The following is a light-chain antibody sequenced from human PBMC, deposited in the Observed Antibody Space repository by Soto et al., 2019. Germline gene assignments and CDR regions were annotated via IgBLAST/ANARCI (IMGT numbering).Light chain of an antibody. CDR1: SSDVGAFNY. V-gene: IGLV2-14*01. CDR3: TSYTSNNTLNLL. Sequence: QSVLTQPPSASGSPGQSVTISCTGTSSDVGAFNYVSWYQQHPGKAPKLMIYEVSYRPSGVSNRFSGSKSGNTAALTISGLQAEDEADYFCTSYTSNNTLNLLFGEGTKVTVL. CDR2: EVS. J-gene: IGLJ2*01.